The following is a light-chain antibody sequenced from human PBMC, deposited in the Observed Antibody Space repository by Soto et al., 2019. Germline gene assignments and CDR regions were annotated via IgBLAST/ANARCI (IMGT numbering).Light chain of an antibody. CDR1: QSVSSY. Sequence: EIVLTQSPATLSWSPGERATLSCMASQSVSSYLAWYQQKPGQAPRLLIYDASNRATGIPARFSGSGSGTDFTLTISSLEPEDFAVYYCQQRSNWPPITFGQGTRLEI. J-gene: IGKJ5*01. V-gene: IGKV3-11*01. CDR3: QQRSNWPPIT. CDR2: DAS.